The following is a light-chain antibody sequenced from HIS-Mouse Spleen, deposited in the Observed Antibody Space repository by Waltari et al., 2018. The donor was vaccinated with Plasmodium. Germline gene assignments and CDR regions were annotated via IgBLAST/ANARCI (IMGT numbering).Light chain of an antibody. V-gene: IGLV1-44*01. J-gene: IGLJ2*01. CDR3: AAWDDSLNGVV. CDR1: SSNIGSNT. Sequence: QSVLTQPPSASGTPGQRVTISCSGSSSNIGSNTVNWYQQLPGTAPNLLIYSNNGRHSGCPDRFSGSKSGTSASLAISGLQSEDEADYYCAAWDDSLNGVVFGGGTKLTVL. CDR2: SNN.